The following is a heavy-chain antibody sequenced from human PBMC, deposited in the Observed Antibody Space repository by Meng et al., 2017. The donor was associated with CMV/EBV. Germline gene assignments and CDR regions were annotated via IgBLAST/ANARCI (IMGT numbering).Heavy chain of an antibody. CDR2: INPNSGGT. CDR3: ARDRSSSDSYNWFDP. D-gene: IGHD6-6*01. Sequence: ASVKVSCKASGYTFTGYYMHWVRQAPGQGLEWMGWINPNSGGTNYAQKFQGRVTMTRDTSISTAYMELSRLRSDDTAVYYCARDRSSSDSYNWFDPWGQGTLVTV. CDR1: GYTFTGYY. J-gene: IGHJ5*02. V-gene: IGHV1-2*02.